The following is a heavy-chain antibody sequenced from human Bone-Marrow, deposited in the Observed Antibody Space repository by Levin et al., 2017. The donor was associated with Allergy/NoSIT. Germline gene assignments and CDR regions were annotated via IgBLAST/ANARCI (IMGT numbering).Heavy chain of an antibody. CDR3: AKESAGIGVPLFEY. Sequence: QSGGSLRLSCAASGFTFSDYAMSWVRQSPDRGLEWVSGISSGSGTYYADSVKGRFTFSRDNSRNTVFLQMNSLRAEDSAVYFCAKESAGIGVPLFEYWGQGILVTVSS. CDR1: GFTFSDYA. D-gene: IGHD2-21*01. CDR2: ISSGSGT. J-gene: IGHJ4*02. V-gene: IGHV3-23*01.